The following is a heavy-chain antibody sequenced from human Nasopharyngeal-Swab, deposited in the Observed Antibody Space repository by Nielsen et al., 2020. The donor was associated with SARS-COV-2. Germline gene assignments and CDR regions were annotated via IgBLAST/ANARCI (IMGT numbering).Heavy chain of an antibody. V-gene: IGHV3-23*01. CDR3: AKVLAAAVAYYYGMDV. D-gene: IGHD6-13*01. Sequence: GESLKISCAASGFTFSSYSMNWARQAPGKGLEWVSGISDGGGSTSYADSAKGRFTISRDNSKKTLYLQMNSLTAEDTAVYYCAKVLAAAVAYYYGMDVWGQGTTVTVSS. CDR2: ISDGGGST. J-gene: IGHJ6*02. CDR1: GFTFSSYS.